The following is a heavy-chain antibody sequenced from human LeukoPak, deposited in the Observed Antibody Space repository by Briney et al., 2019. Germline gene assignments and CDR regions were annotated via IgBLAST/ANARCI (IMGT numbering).Heavy chain of an antibody. Sequence: GGSLRLSCAASGFTFDDYAMHWVRQAPGKGLEWVSLISGDGGSTYYADSVKGRFTISRDNSKNTLYLQMNSLRAEDTAVYYCAKTHDRYFDYWGQGTLVTVSS. V-gene: IGHV3-43*02. CDR3: AKTHDRYFDY. CDR2: ISGDGGST. CDR1: GFTFDDYA. J-gene: IGHJ4*02. D-gene: IGHD3-22*01.